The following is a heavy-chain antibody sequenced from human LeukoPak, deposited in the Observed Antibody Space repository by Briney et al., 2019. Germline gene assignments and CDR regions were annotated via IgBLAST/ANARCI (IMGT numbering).Heavy chain of an antibody. J-gene: IGHJ4*02. CDR2: IKSKTDGGTT. D-gene: IGHD6-13*01. Sequence: PGGSLRLSCAASGFTFSNAWMSWVRQAPGKGLEWVGRIKSKTDGGTTDYAAPVKGRFTISRDDSKNTLYLQMNSLRAEDTAVYYCARDLAAAGTSDYWGQGTLVTVSS. CDR1: GFTFSNAW. CDR3: ARDLAAAGTSDY. V-gene: IGHV3-15*01.